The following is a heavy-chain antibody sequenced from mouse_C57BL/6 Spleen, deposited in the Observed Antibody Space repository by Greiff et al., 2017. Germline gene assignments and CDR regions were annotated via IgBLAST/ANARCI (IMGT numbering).Heavy chain of an antibody. CDR3: ARDDDDGAWFAY. Sequence: QVQLQQPGAELVKPGASVKMSCKASGYTFTSYWITWVKQRPGQGLEWIGDIYPGSGSTNYNEKFKSKATLTVDTSSSTAYMQLSSLTSEDSAVYYCARDDDDGAWFAYWGQGTLVTVSS. J-gene: IGHJ3*01. CDR1: GYTFTSYW. V-gene: IGHV1-55*01. D-gene: IGHD2-4*01. CDR2: IYPGSGST.